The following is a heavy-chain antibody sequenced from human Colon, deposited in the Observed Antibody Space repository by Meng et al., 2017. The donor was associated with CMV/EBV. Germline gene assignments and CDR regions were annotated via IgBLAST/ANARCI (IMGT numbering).Heavy chain of an antibody. Sequence: EVALVGAGGGLVQPGESLRLSCAASGLTFSTYWMHWVRQGPGKGPVWLSRISGDGGMTSYADSVKGRFTISRDNAKNTLYLQINSLRVEDTAVYYCARGETGISWSTFDYWGQGILVTVSS. D-gene: IGHD5/OR15-5a*01. J-gene: IGHJ4*02. CDR1: GLTFSTYW. V-gene: IGHV3-74*01. CDR2: ISGDGGMT. CDR3: ARGETGISWSTFDY.